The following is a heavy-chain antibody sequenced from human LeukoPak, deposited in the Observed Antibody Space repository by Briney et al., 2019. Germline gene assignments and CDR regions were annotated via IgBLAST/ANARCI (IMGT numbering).Heavy chain of an antibody. D-gene: IGHD3-22*01. Sequence: PSETLSLTCTVSGGSISSGGYYWSWIRQHPGKGLEWIGYIYYSGSTYYNPSLKSRVTISVDTSKNQFSPKLSSVTAADTAVYYCARETIITYYYDSSGYSDAFDIWGQGTMVTVSS. V-gene: IGHV4-31*03. J-gene: IGHJ3*02. CDR2: IYYSGST. CDR1: GGSISSGGYY. CDR3: ARETIITYYYDSSGYSDAFDI.